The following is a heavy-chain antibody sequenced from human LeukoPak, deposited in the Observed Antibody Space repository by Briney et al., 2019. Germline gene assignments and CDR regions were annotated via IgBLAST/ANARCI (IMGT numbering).Heavy chain of an antibody. CDR3: ARENLADYYDSSGYFDY. D-gene: IGHD3-22*01. V-gene: IGHV3-20*04. Sequence: GSLRLSCAASGITFDDYGISWVSQAPGKGLEWDSGINWNGGSTGYADSVKGRFTISRDNAKNSLYLQMNSLRAEDTALYYCARENLADYYDSSGYFDYWGQGTLVTVSS. CDR2: INWNGGST. J-gene: IGHJ4*02. CDR1: GITFDDYG.